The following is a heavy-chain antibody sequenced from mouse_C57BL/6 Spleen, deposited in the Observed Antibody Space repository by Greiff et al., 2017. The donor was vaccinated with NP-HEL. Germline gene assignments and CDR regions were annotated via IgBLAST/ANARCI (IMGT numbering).Heavy chain of an antibody. CDR2: LDPETGGT. D-gene: IGHD1-1*01. J-gene: IGHJ2*01. Sequence: VQLQQSGAELVRPGASVTLSCKASGYTFTDYEMHWVKQTPVHGLEWIGALDPETGGTAYNQKFKGKAILTADKSSSTAYMELRSLTSEDSAVYYCTRPGNYYGSSLDYWGQGTTLTVSS. V-gene: IGHV1-15*01. CDR3: TRPGNYYGSSLDY. CDR1: GYTFTDYE.